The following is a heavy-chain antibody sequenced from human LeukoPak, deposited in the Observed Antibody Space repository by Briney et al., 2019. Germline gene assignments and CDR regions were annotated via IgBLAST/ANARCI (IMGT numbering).Heavy chain of an antibody. CDR3: VNPRGFSYGYFDY. CDR1: GGSISSSSAY. Sequence: SETLSLTCTVSGGSISSSSAYWGWIRQPPGKGLEWIGSIYYSKNTYYNPSLKSRVTISADTSKNQFSLTLGSVSATDTAVYYCVNPRGFSYGYFDYWGQGTLVTVSS. D-gene: IGHD5-18*01. CDR2: IYYSKNT. V-gene: IGHV4-39*01. J-gene: IGHJ4*02.